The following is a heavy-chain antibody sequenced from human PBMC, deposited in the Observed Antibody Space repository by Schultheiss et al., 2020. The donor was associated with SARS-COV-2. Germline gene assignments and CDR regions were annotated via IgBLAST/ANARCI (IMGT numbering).Heavy chain of an antibody. D-gene: IGHD1-26*01. J-gene: IGHJ4*02. CDR1: GGSISSYY. Sequence: SETLSLTCTVSGGSISSYYWSWIRQPPGKGLEWIGYIYYSGSTNYNPSLKSRVTISVDTSKNQFSLKLSSVTAADTAVYYCARGPKTLVGASLDWGQGTLVTVSS. CDR3: ARGPKTLVGASLD. CDR2: IYYSGST. V-gene: IGHV4-59*08.